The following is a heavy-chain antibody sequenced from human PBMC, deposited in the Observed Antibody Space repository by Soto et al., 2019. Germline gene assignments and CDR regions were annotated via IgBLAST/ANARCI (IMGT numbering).Heavy chain of an antibody. V-gene: IGHV3-30*18. J-gene: IGHJ4*02. CDR3: AKSGGLQYFDWLTPSL. D-gene: IGHD3-9*01. CDR2: ISYDGRNK. Sequence: GGSLRLSCAASGFTFSSYGMQWVRQAPGKGLEWVAVISYDGRNKCYADSVKGRVTISRDNSKNPLYMQMNSLRAEDTAIYYCAKSGGLQYFDWLTPSLWGQGTLVTASS. CDR1: GFTFSSYG.